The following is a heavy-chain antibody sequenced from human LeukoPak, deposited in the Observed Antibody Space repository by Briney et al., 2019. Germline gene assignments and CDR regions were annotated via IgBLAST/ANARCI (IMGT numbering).Heavy chain of an antibody. J-gene: IGHJ3*02. CDR3: ARETIFGVVGFAFDI. Sequence: GASVKVSCKASGYTFTSYDINWVRQAPGQGLEWMGWINPNSGGTNYAQKFQGRVTMTRDTSISTAYMELSRLRSDDTAVYYCARETIFGVVGFAFDIWGQGTMVTVSS. V-gene: IGHV1-2*02. CDR1: GYTFTSYD. CDR2: INPNSGGT. D-gene: IGHD3-3*01.